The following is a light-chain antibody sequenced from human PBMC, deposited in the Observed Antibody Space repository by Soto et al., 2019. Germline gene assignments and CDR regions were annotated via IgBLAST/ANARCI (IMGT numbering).Light chain of an antibody. CDR1: QSVSSSY. V-gene: IGKV3-20*01. CDR3: QQYGSSPPVT. J-gene: IGKJ5*01. CDR2: GAS. Sequence: EIVLTQSPGTLSLSPGERATLSCRASQSVSSSYLAWYQQKPGQAPRLLIYGASSRATGIPDRFSGNGSGTDFTLTISRLEPEDFAVYYCQQYGSSPPVTFGQRTRLEIK.